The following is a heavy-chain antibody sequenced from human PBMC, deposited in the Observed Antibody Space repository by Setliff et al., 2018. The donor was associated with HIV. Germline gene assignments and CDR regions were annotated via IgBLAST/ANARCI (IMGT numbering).Heavy chain of an antibody. CDR2: INPNSGGT. CDR3: SRNIAGRVPRRVAFDP. J-gene: IGHJ5*02. CDR1: GYTFIDYY. Sequence: ASVKVSCKSSGYTFIDYYLHWVRQAPGQGLEWMGWINPNSGGTNLAQRFQGRVTMTRDTSINTAYMELSSLRADDTAVYYCSRNIAGRVPRRVAFDPWGQGTLVTVSS. V-gene: IGHV1-2*02. D-gene: IGHD2-15*01.